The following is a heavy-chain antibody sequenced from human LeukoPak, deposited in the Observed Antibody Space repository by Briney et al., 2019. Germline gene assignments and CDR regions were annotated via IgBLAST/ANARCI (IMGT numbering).Heavy chain of an antibody. V-gene: IGHV3-74*01. Sequence: GGSLRLSCAASGFTFSSYWMHWVRQAPGKGLVWVSRINSDGSSTSYADSVKGRFTISRDNAKNSLYLQMNSLRAEDTALYYCAKDGSYGSGDYYYYYMDVWGKGTTVTISS. CDR1: GFTFSSYW. J-gene: IGHJ6*03. CDR2: INSDGSST. D-gene: IGHD3-10*01. CDR3: AKDGSYGSGDYYYYYMDV.